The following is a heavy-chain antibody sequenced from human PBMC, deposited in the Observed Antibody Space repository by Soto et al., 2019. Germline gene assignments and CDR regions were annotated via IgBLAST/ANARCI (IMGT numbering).Heavy chain of an antibody. CDR3: ARSYGSGSRPIDY. CDR2: IIPILSMS. J-gene: IGHJ4*02. Sequence: QVQLVQSGAEVKNPGSSVRVSCKASGGTFSSYTLNWVRQAPGQGLEWMGRIIPILSMSTYAQKFQGRVSIIADKSTTTAYMTLSSLRSDDTAIYYCARSYGSGSRPIDYWGQGTLVTVSS. CDR1: GGTFSSYT. V-gene: IGHV1-69*02. D-gene: IGHD3-10*01.